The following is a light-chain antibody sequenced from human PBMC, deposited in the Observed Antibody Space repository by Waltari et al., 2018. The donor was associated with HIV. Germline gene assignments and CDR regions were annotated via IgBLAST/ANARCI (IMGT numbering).Light chain of an antibody. CDR3: QQYNNWLLFT. CDR1: QSVSSN. Sequence: EIVMTQSPATLSVSPGERATLSCRASQSVSSNLAWNQQKPGQAPRLLIYGASTRATGIPARFSGSGSGTEFTLTISSLQSEDFAVYYCQQYNNWLLFTFGPGTKVDIK. CDR2: GAS. J-gene: IGKJ3*01. V-gene: IGKV3-15*01.